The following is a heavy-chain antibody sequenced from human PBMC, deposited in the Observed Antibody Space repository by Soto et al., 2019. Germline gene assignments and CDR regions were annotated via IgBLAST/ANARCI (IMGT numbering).Heavy chain of an antibody. D-gene: IGHD5-12*01. Sequence: GGSLRPACASSGLTFISYSMNWVRQAAGKGLEWVSYISSSSSTIYYADSVKGRFTISRDNAKNSLYLQINSLRDEDTAVYYCARDIVATYYYGMDVWGQGTTVTVSS. CDR2: ISSSSSTI. CDR3: ARDIVATYYYGMDV. V-gene: IGHV3-48*02. J-gene: IGHJ6*02. CDR1: GLTFISYS.